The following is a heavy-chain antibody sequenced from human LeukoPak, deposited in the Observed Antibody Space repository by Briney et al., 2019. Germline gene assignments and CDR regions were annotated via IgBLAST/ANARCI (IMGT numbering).Heavy chain of an antibody. D-gene: IGHD3-22*01. CDR1: GFTFSSYA. J-gene: IGHJ4*02. V-gene: IGHV3-30*09. CDR2: ISYDGSNK. Sequence: GGSLRLSCAASGFTFSSYAMHWVRQAPGKGLEWVAVISYDGSNKYYADSVKGRFAISRDNSKNTLYLQMNSLRAEDTAVYYCARDFDDYDSSGYDYWGQGTLVTVSS. CDR3: ARDFDDYDSSGYDY.